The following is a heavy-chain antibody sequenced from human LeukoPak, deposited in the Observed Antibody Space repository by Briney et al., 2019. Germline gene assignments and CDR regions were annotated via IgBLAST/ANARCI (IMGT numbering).Heavy chain of an antibody. CDR2: ISYDGSNK. CDR3: AKDGSSGYYDDYYYMDV. V-gene: IGHV3-30*18. CDR1: GFTFSSYG. J-gene: IGHJ6*03. Sequence: PGGSLRLSCAASGFTFSSYGMHWVRQAPGKGLEWVAVISYDGSNKYYADSVKGRFTISRDNSKNTLYLQMNSLRAEDTAVYYCAKDGSSGYYDDYYYMDVWGKGTTVTVSS. D-gene: IGHD3-22*01.